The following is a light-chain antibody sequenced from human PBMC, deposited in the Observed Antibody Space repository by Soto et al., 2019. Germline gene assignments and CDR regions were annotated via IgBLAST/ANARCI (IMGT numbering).Light chain of an antibody. CDR2: DDN. V-gene: IGLV2-23*01. CDR1: SSDVGSFNL. J-gene: IGLJ3*02. Sequence: QSALTQPASVSGSPGQSITISCTGNSSDVGSFNLVSWYQQHPGRAPKLIVYDDNKRPSGVSNLFSGSKSGYTASLTISGLQAEDEADYYCCSYAGTSTVFGGGTKVTVL. CDR3: CSYAGTSTV.